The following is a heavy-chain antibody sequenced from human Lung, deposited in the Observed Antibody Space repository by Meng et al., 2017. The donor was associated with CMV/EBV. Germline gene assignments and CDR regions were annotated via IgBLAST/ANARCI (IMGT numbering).Heavy chain of an antibody. V-gene: IGHV3-30*01. CDR2: ISFDGTNK. D-gene: IGHD3-3*01. J-gene: IGHJ6*02. CDR3: ARSSKIYFGSEWYGPFGRHFYGLGV. CDR1: GFSFSTYA. Sequence: GGSLRLSCVASGFSFSTYAVHWVRQAPDKGLEWVAVISFDGTNKYYGDSVKGRFTVSRDNSQNTRYLQMNSLRNEDTAMYYCARSSKIYFGSEWYGPFGRHFYGLGVWGQGTTVTVYS.